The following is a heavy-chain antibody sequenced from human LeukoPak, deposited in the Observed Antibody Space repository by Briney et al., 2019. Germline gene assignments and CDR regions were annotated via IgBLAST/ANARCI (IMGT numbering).Heavy chain of an antibody. CDR3: ARMHFPYCSSGWFDP. Sequence: SGPTLVKPTQTLTLTCTFSGFSLSTSGVGVGWIRQPPGKALEWLARIDWDDDKYYSTSLKTRLTISKDTSKNQVVLTMTNMDPVDTATYYCARMHFPYCSSGWFDPWGQGTLVTVSS. D-gene: IGHD2-2*01. CDR1: GFSLSTSGVG. CDR2: IDWDDDK. J-gene: IGHJ5*02. V-gene: IGHV2-70*11.